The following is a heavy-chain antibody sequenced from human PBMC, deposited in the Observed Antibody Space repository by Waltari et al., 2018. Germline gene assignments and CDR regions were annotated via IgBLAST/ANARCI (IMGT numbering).Heavy chain of an antibody. CDR3: ASGAAPPYYYYGMDV. D-gene: IGHD2-15*01. CDR1: GGSISSYY. CDR2: IYYSGST. Sequence: QVQLQESGPGLVKPSETLSLTCTVSGGSISSYYWSWIRQPPGKGLEWIGYIYYSGSTNYNPSLKSRVTISVDTSKNQFSLKLSSVTAADTAVYYCASGAAPPYYYYGMDVWGQGTTVTVSS. V-gene: IGHV4-59*08. J-gene: IGHJ6*02.